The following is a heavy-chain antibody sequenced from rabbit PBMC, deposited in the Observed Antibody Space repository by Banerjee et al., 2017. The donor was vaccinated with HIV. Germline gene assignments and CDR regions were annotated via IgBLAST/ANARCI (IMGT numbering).Heavy chain of an antibody. CDR3: ARDYTRYASTSRGDFSL. D-gene: IGHD4-2*01. CDR2: IATGDHNT. Sequence: QEQLEESGGDLVKPGASLTLTCTASGFTISSNYWICWVRQAPGKGLEWIACIATGDHNTYYASWAKGRFTISKTSSTTVTLQMTSLTAADTATYFCARDYTRYASTSRGDFSLWGPGTLVTVS. CDR1: GFTISSNYW. J-gene: IGHJ4*01. V-gene: IGHV1S45*01.